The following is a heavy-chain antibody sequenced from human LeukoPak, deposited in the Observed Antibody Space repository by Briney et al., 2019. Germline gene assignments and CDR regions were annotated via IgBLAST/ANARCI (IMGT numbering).Heavy chain of an antibody. CDR3: AKDVNGYCDY. CDR2: IRYDGSNK. V-gene: IGHV3-30*02. J-gene: IGHJ4*02. Sequence: GGSLRLSCAASGFTFSSYAMSWVRQAPGKGLEWVAFIRYDGSNKYYADSVKGRFTISRDNSKNTLYLQMNSLRAEDTAVYYCAKDVNGYCDYWGQGTLVTVSS. D-gene: IGHD5-18*01. CDR1: GFTFSSYA.